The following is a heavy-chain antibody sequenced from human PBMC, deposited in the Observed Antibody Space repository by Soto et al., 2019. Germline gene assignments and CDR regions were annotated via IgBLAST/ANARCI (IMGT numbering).Heavy chain of an antibody. Sequence: SQTLSLPCAGSGGSISSGGYSWCWIRQPPGKGLEWIGYMYHSGSTYYNPSLKSRVTISIDRSKNQFSLNLSSVTAADTAVYYCARVPDYWGQGILVTVS. CDR1: GGSISSGGYS. V-gene: IGHV4-30-2*01. CDR3: ARVPDY. D-gene: IGHD2-2*01. CDR2: MYHSGST. J-gene: IGHJ4*02.